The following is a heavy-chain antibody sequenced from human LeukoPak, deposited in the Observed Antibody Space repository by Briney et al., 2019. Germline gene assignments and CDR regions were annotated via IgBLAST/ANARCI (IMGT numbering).Heavy chain of an antibody. CDR1: GGSISSYY. D-gene: IGHD3-22*01. J-gene: IGHJ5*02. V-gene: IGHV4-59*01. Sequence: SETLSLTCTVSGGSISSYYWSWIRQPPGKGLEWIGHVTDSGGTAYNPSLESRVTISMDTSNDQFSLNLYSVTAADTAVYYCAREGYYDSSGYYYRNSDLWGQGTLVTVSS. CDR3: AREGYYDSSGYYYRNSDL. CDR2: VTDSGGT.